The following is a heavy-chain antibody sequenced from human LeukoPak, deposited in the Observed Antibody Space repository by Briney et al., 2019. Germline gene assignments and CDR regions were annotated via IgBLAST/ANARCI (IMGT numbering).Heavy chain of an antibody. CDR3: ARVRLYYYDSSGSAN. CDR2: VNPNSGGT. CDR1: GYTFTGYY. Sequence: ASVKVSCKASGYTFTGYYMHWVRQAPGQGLEWMGRVNPNSGGTNYAQKFQGRVTMTRDTSISTAYMELSRLRSDDTAVYYCARVRLYYYDSSGSANWGQGTLVTVSS. V-gene: IGHV1-2*06. D-gene: IGHD3-22*01. J-gene: IGHJ4*02.